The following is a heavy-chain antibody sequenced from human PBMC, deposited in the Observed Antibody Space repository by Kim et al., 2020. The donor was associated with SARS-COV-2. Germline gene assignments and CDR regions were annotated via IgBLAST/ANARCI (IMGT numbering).Heavy chain of an antibody. Sequence: YNDYAVSVKSQTTINPDTSKNQFSRQLNSVTPEDTAVYYCARDPSGYFDLWGRGTLVTVSS. CDR2: YN. V-gene: IGHV6-1*01. CDR3: ARDPSGYFDL. J-gene: IGHJ2*01.